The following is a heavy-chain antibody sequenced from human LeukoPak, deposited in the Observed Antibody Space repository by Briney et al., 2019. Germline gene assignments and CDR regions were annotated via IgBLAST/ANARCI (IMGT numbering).Heavy chain of an antibody. J-gene: IGHJ6*02. CDR2: INSDGSST. CDR1: GFTFSAFW. Sequence: GGSLRLSCAASGFTFSAFWMHWVRQAPGKGLVWVSRINSDGSSTTYADSVKGRFTISRDNAKNTLYLQMNSLRAEDTAVYYCAREWLRFSGIGYYGMDVWGQGTTVTVSS. V-gene: IGHV3-74*01. D-gene: IGHD5-12*01. CDR3: AREWLRFSGIGYYGMDV.